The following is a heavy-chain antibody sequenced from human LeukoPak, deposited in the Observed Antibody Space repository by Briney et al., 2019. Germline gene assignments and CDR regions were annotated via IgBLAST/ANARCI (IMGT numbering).Heavy chain of an antibody. CDR3: ARLYSSGYLIKYYFDY. CDR2: IYYTGST. D-gene: IGHD6-19*01. V-gene: IGHV4-59*08. CDR1: GGSISSYY. J-gene: IGHJ4*02. Sequence: ASETLSLTCTVSGGSISSYYWSWIRQPPGKGLEWIGYIYYTGSTNYNPSLKSRVTISVDTPKNQFSLKLNSVTAADTAVYYCARLYSSGYLIKYYFDYWGQGTLVTVSS.